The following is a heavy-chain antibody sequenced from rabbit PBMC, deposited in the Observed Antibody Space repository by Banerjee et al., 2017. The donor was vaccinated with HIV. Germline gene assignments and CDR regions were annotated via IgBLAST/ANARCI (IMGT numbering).Heavy chain of an antibody. J-gene: IGHJ4*01. Sequence: QQQLEESGGGLVKPGGTLTLTCKASGIDFSNYWMCWVRQAPGKGLELIACIYTTSGNIWYASWVNGRFTISRSTSLNTVDLKMTSLTAADTATYFCARDSLDSSGWGVNLWGPGTLVTVS. V-gene: IGHV1S43*01. D-gene: IGHD4-1*01. CDR1: GIDFSNYW. CDR2: IYTTSGNI. CDR3: ARDSLDSSGWGVNL.